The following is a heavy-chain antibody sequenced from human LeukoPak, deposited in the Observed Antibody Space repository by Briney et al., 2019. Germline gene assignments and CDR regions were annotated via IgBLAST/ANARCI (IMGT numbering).Heavy chain of an antibody. J-gene: IGHJ3*02. CDR2: IYHSGST. CDR3: ARVDQAASHAFDI. Sequence: KPSETLSLTCTVSGYSISSGYYWGWIRQPPGKGLEWIGSIYHSGSTYYSPSLKSRVTISVDTSKNQFSLKLSSVTAADTAVYYCARVDQAASHAFDIWGQGTMVTVSS. V-gene: IGHV4-38-2*02. CDR1: GYSISSGYY. D-gene: IGHD6-25*01.